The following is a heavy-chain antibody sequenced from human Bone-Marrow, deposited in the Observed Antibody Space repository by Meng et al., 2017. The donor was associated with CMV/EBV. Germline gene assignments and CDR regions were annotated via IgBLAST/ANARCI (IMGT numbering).Heavy chain of an antibody. V-gene: IGHV1-8*01. CDR2: MNPNSGNT. J-gene: IGHJ6*02. Sequence: AALKVFCKASGYTFTSYDIMWVRQATGQGLEGMGWMNPNSGNTGYAQKFQGRVTMTSNTTISTDYMELSSLRSEDTAVYYCARSPRITIFGVVMHNYGMDVWGQGTTVTVSS. D-gene: IGHD3-3*01. CDR3: ARSPRITIFGVVMHNYGMDV. CDR1: GYTFTSYD.